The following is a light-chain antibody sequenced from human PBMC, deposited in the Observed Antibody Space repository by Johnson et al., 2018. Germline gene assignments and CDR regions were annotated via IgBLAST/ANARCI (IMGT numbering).Light chain of an antibody. J-gene: IGLJ1*01. CDR1: SSNIGNNY. CDR3: ATGDSSLSAGNV. Sequence: QSVLTQPPSVSAAPGQKVTISCSGSSSNIGNNYVSWYQQLPGTAPKLLIYENNKRPSGIPDRFSGSKSGTSATMGIPGLPTGEEVDYYCATGDSSLSAGNVFGTVTKVTVL. CDR2: ENN. V-gene: IGLV1-51*02.